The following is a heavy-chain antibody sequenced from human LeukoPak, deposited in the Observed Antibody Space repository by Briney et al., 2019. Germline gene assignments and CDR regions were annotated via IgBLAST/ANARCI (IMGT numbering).Heavy chain of an antibody. V-gene: IGHV4-34*01. J-gene: IGHJ3*02. Sequence: SGTLSLTCAVYGGSVSDYFWSWVRQPPGKGLEWVGEINQSGSSTYNPSLKSRVTMSVDTSKNQLSLKMTSVTAADTAVYYCASIHQVRGTDTFDIWGQGTMVTVSS. D-gene: IGHD3-10*01. CDR2: INQSGSS. CDR1: GGSVSDYF. CDR3: ASIHQVRGTDTFDI.